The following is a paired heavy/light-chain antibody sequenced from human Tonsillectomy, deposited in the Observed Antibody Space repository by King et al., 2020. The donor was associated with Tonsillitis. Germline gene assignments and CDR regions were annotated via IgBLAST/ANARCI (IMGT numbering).Light chain of an antibody. CDR1: SSDVGSYNL. V-gene: IGLV2-23*02. Sequence: QSALTQPASVSGSPGQSITISCTGTSSDVGSYNLVSWYQQHPGKAPKLMIYEVSKRPSGVSNRFSGSKSGNTASLTISGLQAEDEADYYCCSYAGSSTRGVFGGGTKLTVL. CDR2: EVS. CDR3: CSYAGSSTRGV. J-gene: IGLJ2*01.
Heavy chain of an antibody. D-gene: IGHD5-12*01. CDR3: ARDRVKRGRWLQFSRGHDAFDI. V-gene: IGHV3-11*01. J-gene: IGHJ3*02. CDR2: ISSSGSTI. Sequence: QVQLVESGGGLVKPGGSLRLSCAASGFTFSDYYMSWIRQAPGKGLEWVSYISSSGSTIYYADSVKGRFTISRDNAKNSLYLQMNSLRAEDTAVYYCARDRVKRGRWLQFSRGHDAFDIWGQGTMVTVSS. CDR1: GFTFSDYY.